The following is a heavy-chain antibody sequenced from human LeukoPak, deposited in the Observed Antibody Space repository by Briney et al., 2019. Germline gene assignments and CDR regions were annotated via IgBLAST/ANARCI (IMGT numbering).Heavy chain of an antibody. CDR1: GFTFSSYS. V-gene: IGHV3-21*01. CDR3: ARGIAATGAGYADY. Sequence: PGGSLRLSCAASGFTFSSYSMNWVRQAPGQGLEWVSSISSSSSYIYYADSVQGRYTISRDNAKNSLYLQMNSLRAEDTAVYYCARGIAATGAGYADYWGRGTLVTVSS. J-gene: IGHJ4*02. D-gene: IGHD6-13*01. CDR2: ISSSSSYI.